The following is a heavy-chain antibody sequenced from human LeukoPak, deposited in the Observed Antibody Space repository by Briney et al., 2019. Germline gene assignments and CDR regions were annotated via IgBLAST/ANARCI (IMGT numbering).Heavy chain of an antibody. CDR1: GFAFSSQA. J-gene: IGHJ4*02. CDR2: ISDGGGST. Sequence: GGSLRLSCAASGFAFSSQAMGWVRQAPGRGLEWVSAISDGGGSTYYADSVKGRFTISRDNSKNTLFLQMNSLRAEDTAVYYCAKDARRTSGWYFFDYWGQGTLVTVSS. D-gene: IGHD6-19*01. CDR3: AKDARRTSGWYFFDY. V-gene: IGHV3-23*01.